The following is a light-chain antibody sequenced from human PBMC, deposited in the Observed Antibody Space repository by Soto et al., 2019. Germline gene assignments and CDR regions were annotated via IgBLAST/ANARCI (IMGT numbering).Light chain of an antibody. V-gene: IGKV3-15*01. CDR3: RQYYNRPRT. CDR2: GAS. Sequence: ETLMTQSAATLSVSPGERVTLSCRASQSVNSNLAWYQQKPGQAPRLLIYGASTRVTGIPARFSRSGSGTGFTVPVSSRQSEDFAIYYGRQYYNRPRTFGQGTKVEI. CDR1: QSVNSN. J-gene: IGKJ1*01.